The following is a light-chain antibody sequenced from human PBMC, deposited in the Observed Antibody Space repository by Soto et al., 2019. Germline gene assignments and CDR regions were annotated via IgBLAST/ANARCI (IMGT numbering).Light chain of an antibody. J-gene: IGKJ4*01. CDR1: QSVSSY. Sequence: EIGWTRSPATLSLSPGERATLSCRASQSVSSYLTWYQQKPGQAPRLLFYDASNRATGIPARFSGSGSGTDFTLTISSLEPEDFAVYFCHQRSNWPLTFGGGTKV. CDR3: HQRSNWPLT. CDR2: DAS. V-gene: IGKV3-11*01.